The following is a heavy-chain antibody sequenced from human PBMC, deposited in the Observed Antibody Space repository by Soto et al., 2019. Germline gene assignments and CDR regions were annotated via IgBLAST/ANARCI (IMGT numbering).Heavy chain of an antibody. Sequence: EVQLLESGGGLVQPGGSVRLSCAASGLTFGNYAMSWVRQAPGKGLEWVSALSGDSGRTYYADSVKGRVTISRDNSKNTLYLRMNTLSAEDTAVYYCAVTRNCGRDCSAASYWYFDIWGRGTLVTVSS. CDR3: AVTRNCGRDCSAASYWYFDI. V-gene: IGHV3-23*01. D-gene: IGHD2-21*02. CDR1: GLTFGNYA. CDR2: LSGDSGRT. J-gene: IGHJ2*01.